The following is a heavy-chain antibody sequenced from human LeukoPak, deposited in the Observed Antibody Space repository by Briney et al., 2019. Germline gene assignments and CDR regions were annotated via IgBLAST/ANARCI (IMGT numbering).Heavy chain of an antibody. CDR1: GYTFTSYD. CDR2: ISAYNGNT. J-gene: IGHJ4*02. V-gene: IGHV1-18*01. CDR3: AREYYDYYEGVDY. Sequence: ASVKVSCKASGYTFTSYDISWLRQAPGQGLEWMGRISAYNGNTNYAQKLQGRVTMTTDTSTRTAYMELRSLRSDDTAVYVCAREYYDYYEGVDYWGQGTLVTVSS. D-gene: IGHD3-22*01.